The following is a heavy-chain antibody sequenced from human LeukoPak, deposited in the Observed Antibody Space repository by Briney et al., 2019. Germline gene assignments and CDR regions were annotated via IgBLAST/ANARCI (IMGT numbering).Heavy chain of an antibody. CDR2: IYYSGST. V-gene: IGHV4-31*03. CDR3: AREVPYSSAYYVDV. D-gene: IGHD6-25*01. J-gene: IGHJ6*03. CDR1: GGSISSGGYY. Sequence: SETLSLTCTVSGGSISSGGYYWSWIRQHPGKGLEWIGYIYYSGSTYYNPSLKSRVTISVDTSKNQFSLKLSSVTAADTAVYYCAREVPYSSAYYVDVWGKGTTVTVSS.